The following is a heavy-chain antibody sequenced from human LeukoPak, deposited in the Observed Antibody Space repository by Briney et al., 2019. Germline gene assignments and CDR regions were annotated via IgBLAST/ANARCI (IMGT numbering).Heavy chain of an antibody. D-gene: IGHD3-9*01. CDR3: ARGAIPPFDWLFLDY. J-gene: IGHJ4*02. V-gene: IGHV3-30-3*01. Sequence: GGSLRLSCAASGFTFSSYAMHWVRQAPGKGLEWVAVISYDRSNKYYADSVKGRFTISRDNSKNTLYLQMNSLRAEDTAVYYCARGAIPPFDWLFLDYWGQGTLVTVSS. CDR2: ISYDRSNK. CDR1: GFTFSSYA.